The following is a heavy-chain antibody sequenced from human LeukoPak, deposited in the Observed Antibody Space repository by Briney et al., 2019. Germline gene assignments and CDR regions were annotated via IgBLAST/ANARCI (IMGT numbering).Heavy chain of an antibody. CDR1: SYSISSGYY. CDR2: IFYSGRA. CDR3: AGDRGGRTGYASGDFDF. V-gene: IGHV4-38-2*02. Sequence: SETLSLTCAVSSYSISSGYYWDWIRQPPGKGLEWIGTIFYSGRAYYNPSLKSRVTMSVDTSKNHFSLKLAAVTAAARAVYFCAGDRGGRTGYASGDFDFWGQGTLVTVSS. D-gene: IGHD5-12*01. J-gene: IGHJ4*02.